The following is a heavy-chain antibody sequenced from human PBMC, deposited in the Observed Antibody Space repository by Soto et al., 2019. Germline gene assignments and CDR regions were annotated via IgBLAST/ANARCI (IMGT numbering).Heavy chain of an antibody. CDR2: ISYDGSNK. CDR1: GFTFSSYG. V-gene: IGHV3-30*18. Sequence: VGSLRLSCAASGFTFSSYGMHWVRQAPGKGLEWVAVISYDGSNKYYADSVKGRFTISRDNSKNTLYLQMNSLRAEDTAVYYCAKDGGRGRWLQSQPDYWGQGTLVTV. J-gene: IGHJ4*02. CDR3: AKDGGRGRWLQSQPDY. D-gene: IGHD3-16*01.